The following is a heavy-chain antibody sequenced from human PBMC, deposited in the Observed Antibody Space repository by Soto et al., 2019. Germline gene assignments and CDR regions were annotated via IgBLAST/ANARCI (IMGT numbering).Heavy chain of an antibody. Sequence: GGSLRLSCAVSGFTFSDYAIHWVRQAPGKGLGWMAVISYDGSNNDYADSVKGRFTISRDNSKNTVFLRMNSLRTDDTAVYYCARDSAAVGNFDSWGQGTLVTVSS. CDR3: ARDSAAVGNFDS. J-gene: IGHJ4*02. D-gene: IGHD6-13*01. CDR2: ISYDGSNN. CDR1: GFTFSDYA. V-gene: IGHV3-30-3*01.